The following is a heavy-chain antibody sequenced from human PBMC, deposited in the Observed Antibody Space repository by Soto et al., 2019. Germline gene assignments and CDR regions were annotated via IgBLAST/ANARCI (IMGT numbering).Heavy chain of an antibody. CDR3: ARHPHPASYYYYGMDV. CDR2: IYQSGST. Sequence: QVQLQESGPGLVKPSGTLSLTCAVSGGSISSSNWLSWVRQPPRKGLEWIGEIYQSGSTNYTPSLKSRVTISVDKSKNQFSLKLSSVTAADTAVYYCARHPHPASYYYYGMDVWGQGTTVTVSS. V-gene: IGHV4-4*02. CDR1: GGSISSSNW. J-gene: IGHJ6*02.